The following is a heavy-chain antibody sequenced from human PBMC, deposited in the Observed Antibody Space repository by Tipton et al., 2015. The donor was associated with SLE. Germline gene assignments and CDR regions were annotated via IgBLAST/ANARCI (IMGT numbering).Heavy chain of an antibody. D-gene: IGHD3-10*01. CDR2: IYYSGTT. CDR3: ARGSRGVGFDV. J-gene: IGHJ6*02. V-gene: IGHV4-59*01. Sequence: TLSLTCSVSGGSISHFYWSWIRQPPGKGLEWIAYIYYSGTTNYNPFLKSRVSISVDTSKNHFSLNLYSVTAADTAVYYCARGSRGVGFDVWGHGTTVIVSS. CDR1: GGSISHFY.